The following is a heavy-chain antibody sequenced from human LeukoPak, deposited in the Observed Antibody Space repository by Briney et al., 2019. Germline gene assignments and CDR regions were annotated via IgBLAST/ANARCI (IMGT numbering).Heavy chain of an antibody. V-gene: IGHV4-59*01. CDR2: IYYSGST. J-gene: IGHJ4*02. CDR1: GGSISSYY. Sequence: SETLSLTCTVSGGSISSYYWSWIRQPPGKGLEWIGYIYYSGSTNYSPSLKSRVTISVDTSKNQFSLKLSSVTAADTAVYYCARKGLTGGLGYWGQGTLVTVSS. D-gene: IGHD2-8*02. CDR3: ARKGLTGGLGY.